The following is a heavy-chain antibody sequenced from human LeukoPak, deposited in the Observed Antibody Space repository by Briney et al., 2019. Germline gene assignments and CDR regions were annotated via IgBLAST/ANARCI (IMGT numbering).Heavy chain of an antibody. Sequence: GGSLRLSCAASGFXFSNYAISWARQAPGKGLEWVSAISGSGGSTYYADSVKGRFTISRDNSKNTLYLQMNSLRAEDTAVYYCTKGTIWLPFDYWGQGTLATVSS. V-gene: IGHV3-23*01. CDR2: ISGSGGST. J-gene: IGHJ4*02. D-gene: IGHD5-18*01. CDR3: TKGTIWLPFDY. CDR1: GFXFSNYA.